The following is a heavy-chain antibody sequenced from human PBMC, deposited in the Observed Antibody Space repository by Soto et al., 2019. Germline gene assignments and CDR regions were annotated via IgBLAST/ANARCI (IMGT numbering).Heavy chain of an antibody. CDR1: GYTFTSYA. CDR2: INAGNGDT. CDR3: ARVNNYNVSSGYYAFHY. Sequence: ASVKVSCKASGYTFTSYAMHWVRQAPGQRLEWMGWINAGNGDTEYSQKFQGRVTITRDTFASITYMDLSSLGSEDTAVYYCARVNNYNVSSGYYAFHYWGQGTLVTVSS. J-gene: IGHJ4*02. D-gene: IGHD3-22*01. V-gene: IGHV1-3*01.